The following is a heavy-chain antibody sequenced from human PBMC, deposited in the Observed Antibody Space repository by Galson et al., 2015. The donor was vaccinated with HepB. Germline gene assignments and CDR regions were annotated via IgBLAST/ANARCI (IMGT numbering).Heavy chain of an antibody. V-gene: IGHV3-7*03. D-gene: IGHD3-3*02. J-gene: IGHJ3*01. Sequence: SLRLSCAASGFTFSGHWMSWIRQAPGKGLEWVANIKRDGTEKYYVDSVKGRFTISRHHAQNSLFLQMNSLRAEDTAVYYCARDSRYCQISTCRGDAFDVWGQGARVTVSS. CDR1: GFTFSGHW. CDR2: IKRDGTEK. CDR3: ARDSRYCQISTCRGDAFDV.